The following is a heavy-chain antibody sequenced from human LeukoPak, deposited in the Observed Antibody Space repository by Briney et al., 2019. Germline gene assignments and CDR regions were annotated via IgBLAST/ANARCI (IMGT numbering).Heavy chain of an antibody. CDR2: ISYDGSNK. J-gene: IGHJ3*02. D-gene: IGHD3-22*01. CDR1: GFTFSSYG. CDR3: AKAGYYDSSGYLWGAFDI. Sequence: GRSLRLSCAASGFTFSSYGMHWVRQAPGKGLEWVAVISYDGSNKYYADSVKGRFTISRDNSKNTLYLQMNSLRAEDTAVYYCAKAGYYDSSGYLWGAFDIWGQGTMVTVSS. V-gene: IGHV3-30*18.